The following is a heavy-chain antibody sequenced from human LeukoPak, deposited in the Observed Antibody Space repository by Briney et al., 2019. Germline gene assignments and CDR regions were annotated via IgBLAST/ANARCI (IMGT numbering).Heavy chain of an antibody. CDR1: GGSFSGYY. Sequence: SETLSLTCAVYGGSFSGYYWSWIRQPPGKGLEWIGEINHSGSTNYNPSLKSRVTISVDTSKNQFSLELSSVTAADTAVYYCARSGTGTTQVDYWGQGTLVTVSS. D-gene: IGHD1-7*01. CDR3: ARSGTGTTQVDY. V-gene: IGHV4-34*01. J-gene: IGHJ4*02. CDR2: INHSGST.